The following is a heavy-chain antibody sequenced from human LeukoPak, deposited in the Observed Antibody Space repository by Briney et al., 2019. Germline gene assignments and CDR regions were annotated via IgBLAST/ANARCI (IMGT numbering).Heavy chain of an antibody. V-gene: IGHV3-9*01. D-gene: IGHD5-18*01. CDR2: VNWNSGAI. CDR3: ARDRAYSYGYTYFDL. Sequence: GGSLRLSCGGSGFTFDDYAMHWVRQAPGKGLEWVSGVNWNSGAIDYAESVKGRFTIFRDNAKNSLYLQMYSLRTEDTALYFCARDRAYSYGYTYFDLWGRGTLVTVSS. CDR1: GFTFDDYA. J-gene: IGHJ2*01.